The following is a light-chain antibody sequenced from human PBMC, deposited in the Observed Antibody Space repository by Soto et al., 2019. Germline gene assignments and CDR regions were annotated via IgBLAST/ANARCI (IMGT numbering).Light chain of an antibody. J-gene: IGKJ1*01. CDR2: KAS. V-gene: IGKV1-5*03. CDR3: QQYNNYWWT. CDR1: QSIGSW. Sequence: DIQMTQSPATLSASVGDRVTITCRASQSIGSWLAWYQQKPGTAPKLLIYKASSLESGVPSRFSGSGSGTDFTLTISSLQPDDFATYYCQQYNNYWWTFGQGTKVDIK.